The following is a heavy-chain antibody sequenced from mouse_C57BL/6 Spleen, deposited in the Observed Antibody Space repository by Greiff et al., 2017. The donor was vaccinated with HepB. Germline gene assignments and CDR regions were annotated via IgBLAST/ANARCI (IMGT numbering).Heavy chain of an antibody. CDR2: INPNNGGT. J-gene: IGHJ2*01. CDR1: GYTFTDYY. V-gene: IGHV1-26*01. Sequence: EVQLQQSGPELVKPGASVKISCKASGYTFTDYYMNWVKQSHGKSLEWIGDINPNNGGTSYNQKFKGKATLTVDKSSSTAYMELRSLTSEDSAVYYCARGRNSLFDYWGQGTTLTVSS. CDR3: ARGRNSLFDY.